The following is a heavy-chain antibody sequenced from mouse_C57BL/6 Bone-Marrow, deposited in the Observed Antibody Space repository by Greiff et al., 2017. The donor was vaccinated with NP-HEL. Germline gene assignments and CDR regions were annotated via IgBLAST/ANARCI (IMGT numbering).Heavy chain of an antibody. CDR1: GFTFSHYW. J-gene: IGHJ4*01. D-gene: IGHD2-12*01. CDR2: IRLKSDNYAS. CDR3: TGLYYCYYADDYYYAMDY. V-gene: IGHV6-3*01. Sequence: EVNLVESGGGLVQPGGSMKLSCVASGFTFSHYWMNWVRQSPEKGLEWVAQIRLKSDNYASHYAVSVKGRFTISRDDSKRSVYLQLNNFRAADTGSYYCTGLYYCYYADDYYYAMDYWGQGTSVTVSS.